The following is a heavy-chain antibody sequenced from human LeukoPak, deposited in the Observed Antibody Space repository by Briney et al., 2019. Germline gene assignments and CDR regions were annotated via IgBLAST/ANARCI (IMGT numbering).Heavy chain of an antibody. Sequence: SETLSLTCAVYGGSFSGYYWSWIRQPPGKGLEWIGEINHSGSTNYHPSLKSRVTISVDTSKNQFSLKLSSVTAADTAVYYCARVFSWPNWFDPWGQGTLVTVSS. CDR2: INHSGST. V-gene: IGHV4-34*01. CDR1: GGSFSGYY. J-gene: IGHJ5*02. D-gene: IGHD6-13*01. CDR3: ARVFSWPNWFDP.